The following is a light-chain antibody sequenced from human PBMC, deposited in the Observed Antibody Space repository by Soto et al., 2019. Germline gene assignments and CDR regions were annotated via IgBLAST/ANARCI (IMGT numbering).Light chain of an antibody. CDR2: EVS. CDR3: SSYAGSNNFV. J-gene: IGLJ1*01. V-gene: IGLV2-8*01. Sequence: LTQPPSASGSPGQSVTISCSGTSSDVGGYNYVSWHQQHPGKAPKLMIYEVSKRPSGVPDRFSGSKSGNTASLIVSGLQAEDEADYYCSSYAGSNNFVFGTGTRSPS. CDR1: SSDVGGYNY.